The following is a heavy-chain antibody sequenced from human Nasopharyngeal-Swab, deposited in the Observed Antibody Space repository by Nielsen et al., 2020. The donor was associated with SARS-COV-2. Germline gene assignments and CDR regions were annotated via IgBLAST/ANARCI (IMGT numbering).Heavy chain of an antibody. D-gene: IGHD2-2*01. CDR2: IKQDGSEK. CDR3: AWSSPPSDY. Sequence: GGSLRLSCAASGFAFSSYWMSWVRQAPGKGLEWVASIKQDGSEKYYVDSVKGRFTISRDNAKNSLYLQMNSLRAEDTAVYYCAWSSPPSDYWGQGTLVTVSS. CDR1: GFAFSSYW. J-gene: IGHJ4*02. V-gene: IGHV3-7*03.